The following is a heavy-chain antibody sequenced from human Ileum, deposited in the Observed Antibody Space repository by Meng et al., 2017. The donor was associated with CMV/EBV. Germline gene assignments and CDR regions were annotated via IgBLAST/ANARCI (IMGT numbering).Heavy chain of an antibody. J-gene: IGHJ3*02. D-gene: IGHD2-2*01. Sequence: GSLRPSCSVSGGSVTGSYYYFWIRQPPGKGLEWIAFMYSGEATNYNPSLKSRATMSVDKSKSEFSLELRSVTVADTAVYYCAKEPAGEPCRHTSCVYSFEIWGQGTLVTVSS. CDR3: AKEPAGEPCRHTSCVYSFEI. V-gene: IGHV4-61*01. CDR2: MYSGEAT. CDR1: GGSVTGSYY.